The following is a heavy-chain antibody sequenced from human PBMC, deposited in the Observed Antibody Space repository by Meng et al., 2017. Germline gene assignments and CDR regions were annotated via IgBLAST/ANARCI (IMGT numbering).Heavy chain of an antibody. V-gene: IGHV6-1*01. J-gene: IGHJ4*02. D-gene: IGHD1-26*01. Sequence: QINQREPGTVLGEPSQTLSPVCVFAGVCVSSNSAAWSWIRQSPSRGLGWLGRAYYRSKWYHDYAESVKSRISIDPDTSKNQYSLQLRSVTPEDSAVYYCARGSYSFDSWGQRTLVTVSS. CDR2: AYYRSKWYH. CDR3: ARGSYSFDS. CDR1: GVCVSSNSAA.